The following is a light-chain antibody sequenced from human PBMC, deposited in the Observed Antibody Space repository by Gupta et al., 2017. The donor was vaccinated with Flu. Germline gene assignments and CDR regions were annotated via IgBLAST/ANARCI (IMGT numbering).Light chain of an antibody. CDR3: QQTYSSWYT. Sequence: PSSLSASIGDRVAITCRASQTISISLNWYQQKPGQAPKLLIYGASSVQSGVPSRFSGRGSGTEFTLTISSLQPEDFAVYYCQQTYSSWYTFAQGTNLEI. V-gene: IGKV1-39*01. CDR1: QTISIS. J-gene: IGKJ2*01. CDR2: GAS.